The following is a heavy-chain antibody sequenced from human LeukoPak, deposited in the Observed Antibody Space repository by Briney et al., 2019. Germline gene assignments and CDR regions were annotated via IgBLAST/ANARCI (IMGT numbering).Heavy chain of an antibody. V-gene: IGHV3-30-3*01. Sequence: GGSLRHSCAASGFTFSSYAMHWVRQAPGKGLEWVAVISYDGSNKYYADSVKGRFTISRDNSKNTLYLQMNSLRAEDTAVYYCARDTEGYIDYWGQGTLVTVSS. CDR3: ARDTEGYIDY. CDR2: ISYDGSNK. J-gene: IGHJ4*02. CDR1: GFTFSSYA.